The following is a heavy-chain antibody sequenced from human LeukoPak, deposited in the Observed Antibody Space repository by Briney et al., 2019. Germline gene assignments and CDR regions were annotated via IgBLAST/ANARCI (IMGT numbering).Heavy chain of an antibody. V-gene: IGHV1-69*04. CDR2: IIPILGIA. J-gene: IGHJ1*01. CDR3: ARDRVDYYDSSGYYDWAEYFQH. D-gene: IGHD3-22*01. CDR1: GGTFSSYT. Sequence: GSSVKVSCKASGGTFSSYTISWVRQAPGQGLEWMGRIIPILGIANYAQKFQGRVTITADKSTRTAYMELSSLRSEDTAVYYCARDRVDYYDSSGYYDWAEYFQHWGQGNLVTVSS.